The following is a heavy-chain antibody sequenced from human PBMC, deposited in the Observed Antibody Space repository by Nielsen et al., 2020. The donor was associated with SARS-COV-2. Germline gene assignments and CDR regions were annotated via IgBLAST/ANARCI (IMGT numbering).Heavy chain of an antibody. CDR3: ARDLGGVFDY. CDR2: TNRDESET. J-gene: IGHJ4*02. V-gene: IGHV3-7*03. Sequence: GESLKISCAASGFSFSGYWMSWVRQAPGKGLEWVANTNRDESETFYVDSVKGRFTISRDNAKNSLYLQMNSLRAEDTALYYCARDLGGVFDYWGQGTLVTVSS. CDR1: GFSFSGYW. D-gene: IGHD3-16*01.